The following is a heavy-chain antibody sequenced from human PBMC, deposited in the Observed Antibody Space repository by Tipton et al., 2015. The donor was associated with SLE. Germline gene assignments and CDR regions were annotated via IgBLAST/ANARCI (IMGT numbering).Heavy chain of an antibody. CDR2: IYYSGST. Sequence: TLSLTCTVSGGSISSYYWSWIRQPPGKGLEWIGYIYYSGSTIYNPSLKSRVTMSVDTSKNQFSLKLSSVTAADTAVYYCARFRIESYFDYWGQGTLVTVSS. CDR3: ARFRIESYFDY. J-gene: IGHJ4*02. CDR1: GGSISSYY. D-gene: IGHD3-16*02. V-gene: IGHV4-59*01.